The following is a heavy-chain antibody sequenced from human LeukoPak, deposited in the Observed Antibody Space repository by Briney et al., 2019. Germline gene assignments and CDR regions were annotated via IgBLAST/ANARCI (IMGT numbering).Heavy chain of an antibody. CDR1: GYTFTGYY. D-gene: IGHD3-10*01. CDR2: INPNSGGT. CDR3: ARSFPVENFYGSGGSLGFDP. J-gene: IGHJ5*02. Sequence: VASVKVSCKASGYTFTGYYMHWVRQAPGQGLEWMGWINPNSGGTNYAQKFQGRVTITRDTSISTAYMELSRLRSDDTAVYYCARSFPVENFYGSGGSLGFDPWGQGTLVTVSS. V-gene: IGHV1-2*02.